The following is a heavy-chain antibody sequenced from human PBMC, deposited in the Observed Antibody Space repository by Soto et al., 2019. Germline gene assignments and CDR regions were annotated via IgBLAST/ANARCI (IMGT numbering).Heavy chain of an antibody. V-gene: IGHV3-23*01. CDR3: AKDPITIRSGMDV. CDR2: LSVSGGST. Sequence: EVQLLESGGGLVQPGGSLRLSCAASGFTFSSSAMSWVRQAPGKGLEWVSALSVSGGSTYYADSVKGRFTISRDNSKNPLYLPMKCLTAEDTAVYYWAKDPITIRSGMDVWGQGPSVTVSS. D-gene: IGHD3-10*01. J-gene: IGHJ6*02. CDR1: GFTFSSSA.